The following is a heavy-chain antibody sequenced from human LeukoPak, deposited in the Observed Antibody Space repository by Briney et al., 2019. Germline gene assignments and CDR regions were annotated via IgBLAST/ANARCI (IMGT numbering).Heavy chain of an antibody. Sequence: GGSLRLSCAASGFTFSNYNMNWVRQAPGKGLEWVSSFLSSSSYIYYADSVKGRFTISRDNAKNTLYLQMNGLRAEDTAVYYCTRYDSSTYWGQGTLVTVSS. CDR1: GFTFSNYN. CDR2: FLSSSSYI. D-gene: IGHD3-22*01. V-gene: IGHV3-21*01. J-gene: IGHJ4*02. CDR3: TRYDSSTY.